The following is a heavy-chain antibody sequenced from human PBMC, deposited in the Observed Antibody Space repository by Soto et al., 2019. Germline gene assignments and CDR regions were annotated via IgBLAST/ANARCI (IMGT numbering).Heavy chain of an antibody. CDR1: GFTFNNAW. CDR3: TTDGLAVALFDY. CDR2: IKSKTDGGTI. J-gene: IGHJ4*02. V-gene: IGHV3-15*07. D-gene: IGHD6-19*01. Sequence: PGGSLRLSCAASGFTFNNAWMNRVRQAPGKGLEWVGRIKSKTDGGTIDYAAPVKGRFTISRDDSKNTLYLQMNSLKTEDTAVYYCTTDGLAVALFDYWGQGTLVTVSS.